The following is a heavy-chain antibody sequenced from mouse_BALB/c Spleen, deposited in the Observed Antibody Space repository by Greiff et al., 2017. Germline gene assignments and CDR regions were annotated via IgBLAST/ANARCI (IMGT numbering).Heavy chain of an antibody. CDR3: ARVDYGSSAWFAY. CDR1: GFTFSSYA. CDR2: ISSGGSYT. Sequence: DVMLVESGGGLVKPGGSLKLSCAASGFTFSSYAMSWVRQSPEKRLEWVAEISSGGSYTYYPDTVTGRFTISRDNAKNTLYLEMSSLRSEDTAMYYCARVDYGSSAWFAYWGQGTLVTVSA. V-gene: IGHV5-9-4*01. D-gene: IGHD1-1*01. J-gene: IGHJ3*01.